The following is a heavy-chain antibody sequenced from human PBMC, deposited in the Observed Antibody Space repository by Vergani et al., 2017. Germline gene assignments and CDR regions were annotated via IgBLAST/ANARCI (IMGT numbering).Heavy chain of an antibody. Sequence: QITLKESGPTLVKPTQTLTLTCTFSGFSLSTSGVGVGWIRQPPGKALEWLALIYWDDDKRYSPSLKSRLTITKDTSKSQVVLTMTNMDPVDTATYYCARSIFGCSGGSCSGFETWGQGTLVTVSS. CDR1: GFSLSTSGVG. CDR3: ARSIFGCSGGSCSGFET. CDR2: IYWDDDK. V-gene: IGHV2-5*02. J-gene: IGHJ5*02. D-gene: IGHD2-15*01.